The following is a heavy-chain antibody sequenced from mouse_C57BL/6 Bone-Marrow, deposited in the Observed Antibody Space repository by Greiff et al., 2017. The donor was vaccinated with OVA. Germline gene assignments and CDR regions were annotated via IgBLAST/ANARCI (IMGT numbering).Heavy chain of an antibody. CDR1: GFNIKNTY. CDR2: IDPANDNT. Sequence: VQLQQSVAELVRPGASVKLSCTASGFNIKNTYMHWVKQRPEQGLAWIGRIDPANDNTKYAPKFPGKATMTADTSSNTAYLQLSSLSSEDTAVYCCARGNFGSSFYAMDYWGQGTSVTVSS. V-gene: IGHV14-3*01. J-gene: IGHJ4*01. CDR3: ARGNFGSSFYAMDY. D-gene: IGHD1-1*01.